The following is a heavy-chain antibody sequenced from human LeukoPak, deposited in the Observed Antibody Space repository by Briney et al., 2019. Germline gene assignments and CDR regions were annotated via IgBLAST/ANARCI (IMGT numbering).Heavy chain of an antibody. J-gene: IGHJ3*02. D-gene: IGHD6-13*01. Sequence: GRSLRLSCAASGFTFDDYAMHWVRQAPGKGLEWVSSISWNSGRVDYADSVKGRFTISRDNAKNSLYLQMNSLRAEDTAVYYCASGRIAAAGDDAFDIWGQGTMVTVSS. CDR1: GFTFDDYA. V-gene: IGHV3-9*01. CDR2: ISWNSGRV. CDR3: ASGRIAAAGDDAFDI.